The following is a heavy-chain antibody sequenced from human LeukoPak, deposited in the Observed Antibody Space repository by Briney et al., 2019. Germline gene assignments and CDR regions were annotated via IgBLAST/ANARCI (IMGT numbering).Heavy chain of an antibody. J-gene: IGHJ5*02. V-gene: IGHV3-74*01. CDR1: GFTFSNYW. CDR2: IDPDGNAI. Sequence: GRSLRLSCAASGFTFSNYWMHWVRQAPGKGLVWVSRIDPDGNAIRYADSVRGRFTISRDNAKNTLYLEMNSLGAEDTAVYYCASLGRLRSWGQGTLVTVSS. D-gene: IGHD3-3*01. CDR3: ASLGRLRS.